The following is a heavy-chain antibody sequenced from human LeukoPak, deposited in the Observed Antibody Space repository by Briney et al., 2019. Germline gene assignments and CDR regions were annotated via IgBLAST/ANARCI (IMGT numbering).Heavy chain of an antibody. CDR3: AKDRTTTGLLLAGLIDY. CDR1: GFTFSTYA. Sequence: GGSLRLSCAASGFTFSTYAMTWVRQAPGKGLEWVSAISGSGGNTYYADSVKGRFTISRDNSKNTLYLQMNSLRAEDTVVYYCAKDRTTTGLLLAGLIDYWGQGTLVTVSS. CDR2: ISGSGGNT. D-gene: IGHD2/OR15-2a*01. V-gene: IGHV3-23*01. J-gene: IGHJ4*02.